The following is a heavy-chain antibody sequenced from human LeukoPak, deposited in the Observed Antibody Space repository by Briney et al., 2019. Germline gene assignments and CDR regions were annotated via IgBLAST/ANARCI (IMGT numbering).Heavy chain of an antibody. J-gene: IGHJ4*02. CDR1: GITFSRYA. CDR3: ARQRGSGCLDY. Sequence: GGSLRLSCAASGITFSRYAMSWVRQAPGKGLEWVANIKQDGSETYYVDSVKGRFTISRDNAKNSLSLQMNSLRAEDTAVYYCARQRGSGCLDYWGQGTLVTVSS. D-gene: IGHD6-19*01. CDR2: IKQDGSET. V-gene: IGHV3-7*01.